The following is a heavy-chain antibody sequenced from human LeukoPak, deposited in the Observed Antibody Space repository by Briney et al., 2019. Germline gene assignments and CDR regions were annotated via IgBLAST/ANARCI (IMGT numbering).Heavy chain of an antibody. CDR2: INHSGST. D-gene: IGHD6-19*01. CDR3: AREGSGWSLFDY. J-gene: IGHJ4*02. Sequence: PSETLSLTCAVSGGSISSSNWWSWVRQPPGKGLEWIGEINHSGSTNYNPSLKSRVTISVDTSKNQFSLKLSSVTAADTAVYYCAREGSGWSLFDYWGQGTLVTVSS. CDR1: GGSISSSNW. V-gene: IGHV4-4*02.